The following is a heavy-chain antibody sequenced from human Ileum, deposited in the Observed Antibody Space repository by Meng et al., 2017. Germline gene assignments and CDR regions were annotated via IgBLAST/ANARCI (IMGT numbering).Heavy chain of an antibody. CDR1: GFTFSNYE. Sequence: GESLKISCAASGFTFSNYEMNWVRQAPGKGLEWVSYITRTGATMNYTDSVRGRFTASRDNAKNSLYLQMNSLRAEDTAIYYCAVHHNLNYYGSEYSLVPDYWGQGTLVTVSS. V-gene: IGHV3-48*03. D-gene: IGHD3-10*01. CDR3: AVHHNLNYYGSEYSLVPDY. J-gene: IGHJ4*02. CDR2: ITRTGATM.